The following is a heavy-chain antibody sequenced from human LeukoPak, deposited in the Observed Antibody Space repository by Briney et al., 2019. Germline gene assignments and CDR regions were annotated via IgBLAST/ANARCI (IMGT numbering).Heavy chain of an antibody. J-gene: IGHJ4*02. CDR3: ARQMVGSGSYYNPFDY. D-gene: IGHD3-10*01. CDR2: IYYSGST. CDR1: GDSISSSSYY. Sequence: SETLSLTCTVSGDSISSSSYYWGWIRQPPGKGLEWIGSIYYSGSTYYNPSLKSRVTISVDTSKNQFSLKLSSVTAADTAVYYCARQMVGSGSYYNPFDYWGQGTLVTVSS. V-gene: IGHV4-39*01.